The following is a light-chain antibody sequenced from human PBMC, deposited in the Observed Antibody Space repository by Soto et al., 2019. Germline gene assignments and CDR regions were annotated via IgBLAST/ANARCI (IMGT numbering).Light chain of an antibody. CDR2: AAS. V-gene: IGKV1D-12*01. CDR1: QDISSW. Sequence: DIQMTQSPSSVSASVGDRVTSTCRASQDISSWLAWYQHKPGKAPSLLIYAASSLQSGVPSRFSGSGSGTDFALTIAGLESEDFATYYCQQANRFPLTFGGGTKVEIK. CDR3: QQANRFPLT. J-gene: IGKJ4*01.